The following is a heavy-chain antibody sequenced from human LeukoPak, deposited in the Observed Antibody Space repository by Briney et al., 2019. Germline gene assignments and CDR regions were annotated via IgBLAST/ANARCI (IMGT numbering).Heavy chain of an antibody. CDR2: ITQDGTER. CDR3: AREGGSGSYYKDYNWFDP. D-gene: IGHD3-10*01. Sequence: PGGSLRLSCAASGFPFSNYWMSWVRQAQGKGLEWVAYITQDGTERYYGDSVRGRFTISRDNAKNSLYLQMNSLRAEDTALYHCAREGGSGSYYKDYNWFDPWGQGTLVTVSS. CDR1: GFPFSNYW. V-gene: IGHV3-7*03. J-gene: IGHJ5*02.